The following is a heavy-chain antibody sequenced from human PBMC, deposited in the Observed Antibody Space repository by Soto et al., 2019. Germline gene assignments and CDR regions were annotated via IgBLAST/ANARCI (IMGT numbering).Heavy chain of an antibody. Sequence: TGGSLRLSCAASGFTFSSYSMNWARQAPGKGLEWVSSISSSSSYIYYADSVKGRFTISRDNAKNSLYLQMNSLRAEDTAVYYCARDLRGPRYFDSWGQGTLVTVSS. CDR2: ISSSSSYI. CDR1: GFTFSSYS. D-gene: IGHD3-9*01. J-gene: IGHJ4*02. CDR3: ARDLRGPRYFDS. V-gene: IGHV3-21*01.